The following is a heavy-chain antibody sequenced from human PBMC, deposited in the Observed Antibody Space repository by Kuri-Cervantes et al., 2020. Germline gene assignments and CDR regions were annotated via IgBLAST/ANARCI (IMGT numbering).Heavy chain of an antibody. CDR2: ISGSGGST. V-gene: IGHV3-23*01. CDR1: GFTFSSYA. J-gene: IGHJ4*02. Sequence: GGSLRLSCAASGFTFSSYAMSWVRQAPGKGLEWVSAISGSGGSTYYADSVKGRFTISRDNSKNTLYLQMNSLRAEDTAVYYCARGYSGYDSVFDHWGQGTLVTVSS. D-gene: IGHD5-12*01. CDR3: ARGYSGYDSVFDH.